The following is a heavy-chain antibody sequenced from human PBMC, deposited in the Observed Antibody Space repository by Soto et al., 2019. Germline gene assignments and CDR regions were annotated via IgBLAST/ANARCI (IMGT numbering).Heavy chain of an antibody. CDR3: HAYGY. J-gene: IGHJ4*02. Sequence: VQVVESGGGLIQPGGSLRLSCEVSGFSVTANYMSWVRQAPGKGLEWVSVIYSGGSTYYIDSVKGRFSISRDITKNTLYLQMNSLSAEDTAVYYCHAYGYWGQGTLVTVSS. D-gene: IGHD4-17*01. CDR2: IYSGGST. CDR1: GFSVTANY. V-gene: IGHV3-53*01.